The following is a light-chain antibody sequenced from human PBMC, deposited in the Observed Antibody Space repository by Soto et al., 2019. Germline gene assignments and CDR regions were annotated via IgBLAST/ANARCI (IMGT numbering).Light chain of an antibody. CDR1: KSILSSSNNKNY. Sequence: DIVMTQSPDSLAVSLGERATINCKSSKSILSSSNNKNYLVWYQQKPGHPPKLLISWASTRESGVPDRISGSGSGTDFTLTISSLQAEDVAVYYCQQCYSSPITFGQGTRLEIK. V-gene: IGKV4-1*01. CDR3: QQCYSSPIT. J-gene: IGKJ5*01. CDR2: WAS.